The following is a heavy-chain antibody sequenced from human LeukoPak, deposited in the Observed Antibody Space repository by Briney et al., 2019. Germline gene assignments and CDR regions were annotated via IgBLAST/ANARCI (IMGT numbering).Heavy chain of an antibody. V-gene: IGHV4-4*07. CDR2: IYNTGST. Sequence: PSETLSLTCTVSGGSISSYYWSWIRQPAGKGLEWIGRIYNTGSTNYNPSLKSRVTMSVDTSKNQFSLKLNSVTAADTAVYYCARDSLHYYSYYMDVWGKGTTVTVSS. CDR1: GGSISSYY. J-gene: IGHJ6*03. CDR3: ARDSLHYYSYYMDV.